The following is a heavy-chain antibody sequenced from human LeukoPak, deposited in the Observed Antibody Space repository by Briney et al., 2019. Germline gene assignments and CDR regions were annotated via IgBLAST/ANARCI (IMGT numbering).Heavy chain of an antibody. CDR3: ARQRCSGGSCYRVDQLYYMDV. V-gene: IGHV4-4*09. CDR2: IYSSVST. J-gene: IGHJ6*03. Sequence: SETLSLTCTVSGDSINDHYWSWIRQPPGEGLEWIAYIYSSVSTNYNPPLKSRVTISIDTSKSQFSLKLTSVTAADTGVYYRARQRCSGGSCYRVDQLYYMDVWGKGTSVTVSS. D-gene: IGHD2-15*01. CDR1: GDSINDHY.